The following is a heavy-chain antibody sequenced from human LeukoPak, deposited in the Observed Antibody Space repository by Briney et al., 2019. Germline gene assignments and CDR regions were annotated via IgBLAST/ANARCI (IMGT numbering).Heavy chain of an antibody. J-gene: IGHJ4*02. V-gene: IGHV1-2*02. CDR2: INPNSGGT. CDR3: ARVSVAATPFDY. D-gene: IGHD2-15*01. CDR1: GYTFTGYY. Sequence: GASVKVSCKASGYTFTGYYMHWVRQAPGQGLEWMGWINPNSGGTNYAQKFQGRVTMTRDTSISTAYMELSRLRSYDTAVYYCARVSVAATPFDYWGQGTLVTVSS.